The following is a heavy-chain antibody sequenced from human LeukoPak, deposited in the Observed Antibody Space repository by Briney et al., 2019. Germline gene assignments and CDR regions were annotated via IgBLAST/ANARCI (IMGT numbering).Heavy chain of an antibody. CDR1: GGSISSYY. V-gene: IGHV4-4*07. J-gene: IGHJ4*02. D-gene: IGHD3-3*01. Sequence: PSQTLSLTCTVSGGSISSYYWSWIRQPAGKGLEWIGRIYTSGSTNYNPSLKSRVTMSVDTSKNQFSPKLSSVTAADTAVYYCAGTDYDSIFDYWGQGTLVTVSS. CDR2: IYTSGST. CDR3: AGTDYDSIFDY.